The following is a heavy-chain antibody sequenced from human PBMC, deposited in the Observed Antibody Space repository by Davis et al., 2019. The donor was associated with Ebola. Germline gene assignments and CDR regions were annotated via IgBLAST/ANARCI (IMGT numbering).Heavy chain of an antibody. V-gene: IGHV1-69*04. CDR3: ARETYYDFWSGYQQYYYGMDV. D-gene: IGHD3-3*01. CDR1: GGTFSSYA. J-gene: IGHJ6*02. Sequence: SVKVSCKASGGTFSSYAISWVRQAPGQGLEWMGRIIPILGIANYAQKFQGRVTITADKSTSTAYMELSSLRSEDTAVYYCARETYYDFWSGYQQYYYGMDVWGQGTTVTVSS. CDR2: IIPILGIA.